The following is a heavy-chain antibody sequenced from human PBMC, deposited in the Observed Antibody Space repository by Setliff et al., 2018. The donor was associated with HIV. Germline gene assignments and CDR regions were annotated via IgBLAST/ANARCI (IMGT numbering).Heavy chain of an antibody. V-gene: IGHV3-13*01. CDR1: GFAFSDYD. D-gene: IGHD1-26*01. J-gene: IGHJ3*02. CDR3: ARDRPRGGGSLDAFDI. Sequence: GGSLRLSCATSGFAFSDYDFHWVRQVTGEGLEWVSAIGTGGDTYYADSVKGRFTISRENAKNSLYLQMNSLRAEDTAVYYCARDRPRGGGSLDAFDIWGQGTMVTVSS. CDR2: IGTGGDT.